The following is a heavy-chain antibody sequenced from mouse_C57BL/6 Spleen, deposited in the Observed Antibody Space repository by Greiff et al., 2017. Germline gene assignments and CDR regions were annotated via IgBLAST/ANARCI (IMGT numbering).Heavy chain of an antibody. Sequence: EVKLVASGGGLVKPGGSLKLSCAASGFTFSDYGMYWVRQAPEKGLEWVAYISSGSSTNYYADTVKGRFTISSYNAKNTLFLQMTILQAEATDMDYCARPIYYGSSYAVDYWGQGTSVTVSS. CDR3: ARPIYYGSSYAVDY. CDR2: ISSGSSTN. V-gene: IGHV5-17*01. J-gene: IGHJ4*01. CDR1: GFTFSDYG. D-gene: IGHD1-1*01.